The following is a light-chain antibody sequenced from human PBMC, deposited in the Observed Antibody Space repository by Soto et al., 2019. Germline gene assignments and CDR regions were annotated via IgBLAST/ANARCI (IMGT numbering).Light chain of an antibody. CDR3: QQYGSSPWT. CDR2: GAS. V-gene: IGKV3-20*01. J-gene: IGKJ1*01. CDR1: PSVSSSY. Sequence: EIVLTQSPGTLSFSPGERATLSCRASPSVSSSYLAWYQQKPGQAPRLLIYGASSRATGIPDRFSGSGSGTDFTLTISRLEPEDFAVYYCQQYGSSPWTFGQGTKVDIK.